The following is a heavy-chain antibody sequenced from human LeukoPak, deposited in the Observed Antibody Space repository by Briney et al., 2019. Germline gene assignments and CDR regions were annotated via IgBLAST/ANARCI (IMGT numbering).Heavy chain of an antibody. D-gene: IGHD6-13*01. V-gene: IGHV4-59*08. CDR1: GGSISSYY. Sequence: SETLSLTCTVSGGSISSYYWSWIRQPPGKGLEWIGYIYYSGSTNYNPSLKSRVTISVDTSKNQFSLKLSSVTAADTAVYYCARLGSSSWYPYYYYGMDVWGQGTTVTVSS. CDR2: IYYSGST. CDR3: ARLGSSSWYPYYYYGMDV. J-gene: IGHJ6*02.